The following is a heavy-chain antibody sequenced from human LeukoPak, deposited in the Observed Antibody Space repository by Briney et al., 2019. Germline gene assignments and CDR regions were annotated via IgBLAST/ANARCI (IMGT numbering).Heavy chain of an antibody. D-gene: IGHD2-2*01. CDR1: GFTFSNYA. J-gene: IGHJ4*02. V-gene: IGHV3-23*01. CDR2: ISGSGGST. CDR3: ARDALPAAMAYYFDY. Sequence: GGSLRLSCAASGFTFSNYAMSWVREAPGKGLEWVSAISGSGGSTYYADSVKGRFTISRDNSKNTLHLQMNSLRAEDTALYYCARDALPAAMAYYFDYSGQGTLVTVSS.